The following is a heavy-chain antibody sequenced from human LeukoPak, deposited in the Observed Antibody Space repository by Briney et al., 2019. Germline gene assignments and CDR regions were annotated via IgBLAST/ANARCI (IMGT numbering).Heavy chain of an antibody. CDR2: ISYDGSNK. D-gene: IGHD3-22*01. V-gene: IGHV3-30-3*01. J-gene: IGHJ6*02. CDR3: AREDSSGYWGYYYGMDV. CDR1: GFTFSSYA. Sequence: GGSLRLSCAASGFTFSSYAMHWVRQAPGKGLEWVAVISYDGSNKYYADSVKGRFTISRDNSKNTLYLQMNSLRAEDTAVYYCAREDSSGYWGYYYGMDVWGQGTTVTVSS.